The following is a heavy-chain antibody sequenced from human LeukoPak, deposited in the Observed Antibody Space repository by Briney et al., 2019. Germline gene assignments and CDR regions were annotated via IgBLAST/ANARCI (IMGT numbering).Heavy chain of an antibody. CDR3: ARGRGYDFWSGYPTLYYFDY. CDR1: GGSISSYY. CDR2: ISDIGSI. J-gene: IGHJ4*02. Sequence: SETLSLTCTVSGGSISSYYWSWIRQPPGKGLEWIAYISDIGSINYNPSLKSRVTISLDTSKNQFSLKLSSVTAADTAVYYCARGRGYDFWSGYPTLYYFDYWGQRTLVTVSS. D-gene: IGHD3-3*01. V-gene: IGHV4-59*08.